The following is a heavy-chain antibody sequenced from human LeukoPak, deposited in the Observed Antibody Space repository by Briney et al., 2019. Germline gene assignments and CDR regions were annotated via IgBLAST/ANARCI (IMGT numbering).Heavy chain of an antibody. D-gene: IGHD3-22*01. CDR3: ARDRYDSSGYSVIDY. CDR1: GGSISSSSYY. V-gene: IGHV4-39*07. Sequence: SETLSLTCTVSGGSISSSSYYWGWIRQPPGKGLEWIGSIYYSGSTYYNPSLKSRVTISVDTSKNQFSLKLSSVTAADTAVYYCARDRYDSSGYSVIDYRGQGTLVTVSS. J-gene: IGHJ4*02. CDR2: IYYSGST.